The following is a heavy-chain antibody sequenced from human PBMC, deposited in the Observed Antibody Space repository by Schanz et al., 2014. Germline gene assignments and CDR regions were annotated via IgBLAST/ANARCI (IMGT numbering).Heavy chain of an antibody. CDR2: ISASGGST. CDR3: AIIGVMVAVAGTRADY. J-gene: IGHJ4*02. D-gene: IGHD6-19*01. V-gene: IGHV3-23*04. CDR1: GFTFSSYA. Sequence: EVKLVESGGGAVRPGGSLRLSCAASGFTFSSYAMSWVRQAPGKGLEWVSTISASGGSTYYADSVKGRFSISRDNAKNSLFLQMNRLRAEDTALYYCAIIGVMVAVAGTRADYWGQGTLVTVSS.